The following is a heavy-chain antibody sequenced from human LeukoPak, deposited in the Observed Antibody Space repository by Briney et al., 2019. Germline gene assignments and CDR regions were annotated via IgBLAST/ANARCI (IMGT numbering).Heavy chain of an antibody. Sequence: GGSLRLSCAASGFTFSSYSMNWVRQAPGKGLEWVSYISSGSSTIYYADSVKGRFTISRDNAKNSLYLQMNSLRAEDTAVYYCARNPGIAGHWGQGTLVTVSS. CDR1: GFTFSSYS. CDR2: ISSGSSTI. J-gene: IGHJ4*02. V-gene: IGHV3-48*04. D-gene: IGHD1-14*01. CDR3: ARNPGIAGH.